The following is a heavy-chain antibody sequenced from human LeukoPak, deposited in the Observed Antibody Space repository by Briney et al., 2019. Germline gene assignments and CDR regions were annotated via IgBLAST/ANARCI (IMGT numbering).Heavy chain of an antibody. CDR3: ARVMTAITNWFDP. D-gene: IGHD2-21*02. V-gene: IGHV3-66*01. CDR2: IVSDGST. Sequence: GGSLRLSCAASGFTVSRDYVSWVRQAPGMGLEWVSLIVSDGSTYYADSVRGRFTISRDNSKNTLYLQMNNLRAEDTAVYYCARVMTAITNWFDPWGQGTLVTVSS. J-gene: IGHJ5*02. CDR1: GFTVSRDY.